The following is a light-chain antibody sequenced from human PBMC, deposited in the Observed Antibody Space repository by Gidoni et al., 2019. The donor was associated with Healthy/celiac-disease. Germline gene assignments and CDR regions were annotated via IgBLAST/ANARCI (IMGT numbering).Light chain of an antibody. V-gene: IGLV1-40*01. CDR3: QSYDSSLSGYV. CDR1: SPNSGAGYD. CDR2: GNS. Sequence: QSVLTQPPSVSGAPGQRVTISCTGSSPNSGAGYDVHWYQQLPGTAPNLLLYGNSNRPSGVPDRFSGSKSGTSASLAITGLQAEDEADYYCQSYDSSLSGYVFGTGTKVTVL. J-gene: IGLJ1*01.